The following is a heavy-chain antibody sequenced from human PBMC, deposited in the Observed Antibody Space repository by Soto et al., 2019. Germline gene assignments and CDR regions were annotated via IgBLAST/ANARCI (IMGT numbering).Heavy chain of an antibody. V-gene: IGHV4-31*03. D-gene: IGHD3-10*01. CDR1: GGSISRGDYY. Sequence: QVQLQESGPGLVKPSQTLSLTCTVSGGSISRGDYYWSWIRQHPGKGPEWIGYIYSGGSTYYNPSLKSRVTISVDTSKNQFSLKLGSVTAADTAVYYCARDSGDGSGGYYFDYWGQGTLVTVSS. CDR3: ARDSGDGSGGYYFDY. J-gene: IGHJ4*02. CDR2: IYSGGST.